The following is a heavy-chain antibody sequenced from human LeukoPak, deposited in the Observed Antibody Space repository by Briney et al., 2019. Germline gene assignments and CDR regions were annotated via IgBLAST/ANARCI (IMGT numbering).Heavy chain of an antibody. CDR2: ISGNGGST. D-gene: IGHD6-19*01. J-gene: IGHJ4*02. CDR1: GFTFSSYA. V-gene: IGHV3-23*01. Sequence: GGSLRLSCAASGFTFSSYAMSWVRQAPGKGLEWVSAISGNGGSTYYADSVKGRFTISRDNSKNTLYLQMNSLRAEDTAVYYCAKQEAVAGEFDYWGQGTLVTVSS. CDR3: AKQEAVAGEFDY.